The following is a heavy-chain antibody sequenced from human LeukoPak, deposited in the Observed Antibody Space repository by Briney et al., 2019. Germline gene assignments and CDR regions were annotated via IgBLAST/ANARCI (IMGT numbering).Heavy chain of an antibody. V-gene: IGHV1-69*05. Sequence: SVKVSYKASGGTFSSYAISWVRQAPGQGLEWMGGIIPIFGTANYAQKFQGRVTITTDESTSTAYIELSSLRSEDTAVYYCARSSYYCSSTSCYNAGAFDIWGQGTMVTVSS. J-gene: IGHJ3*02. CDR3: ARSSYYCSSTSCYNAGAFDI. CDR1: GGTFSSYA. D-gene: IGHD2-2*02. CDR2: IIPIFGTA.